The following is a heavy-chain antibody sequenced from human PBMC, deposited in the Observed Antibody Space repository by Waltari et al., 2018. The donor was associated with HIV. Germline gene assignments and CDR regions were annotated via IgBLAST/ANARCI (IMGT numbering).Heavy chain of an antibody. CDR3: ARDSVPSFDYGDYYYYGMDV. Sequence: QVQLQQWGAGLFRPSATLSLTCAVYGGSFRGSYWTWIRQPPGKGLEWIGEINHSGSSNYNPSLKSRVTISVDTSKNQFSLRLRSVTAADTAVYYCARDSVPSFDYGDYYYYGMDVWSQGTTVTVSS. CDR1: GGSFRGSY. D-gene: IGHD4-17*01. J-gene: IGHJ6*01. CDR2: INHSGSS. V-gene: IGHV4-34*01.